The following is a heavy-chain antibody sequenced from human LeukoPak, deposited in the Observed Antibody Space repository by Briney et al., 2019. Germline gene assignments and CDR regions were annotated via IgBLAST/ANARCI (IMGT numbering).Heavy chain of an antibody. D-gene: IGHD1-14*01. J-gene: IGHJ3*02. V-gene: IGHV3-74*01. Sequence: PGGSLRLSCAASGFTFSSYWMHWVRQAPGKGLVWVSRINSDGSSTSYADSVKGRFTISRDNAKNTLYLQMNSLRAEDTAVYYCARTVRTSSRTFDIWGQGTMVTVSS. CDR1: GFTFSSYW. CDR3: ARTVRTSSRTFDI. CDR2: INSDGSST.